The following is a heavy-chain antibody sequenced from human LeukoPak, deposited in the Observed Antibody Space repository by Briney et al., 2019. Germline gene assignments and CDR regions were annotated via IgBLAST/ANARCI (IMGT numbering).Heavy chain of an antibody. D-gene: IGHD2-21*02. J-gene: IGHJ4*02. CDR1: GFMFSSNW. Sequence: GGSLRLSCAASGFMFSSNWMSWVRLAPGKGLVWVSYINIDERITGYADSVKGRFTISRDNSKNTLYLQMNSLRAEDTAVYYCARDPHPVVVTDYFDYWGQGTLVTVSS. CDR3: ARDPHPVVVTDYFDY. CDR2: INIDERIT. V-gene: IGHV3-74*01.